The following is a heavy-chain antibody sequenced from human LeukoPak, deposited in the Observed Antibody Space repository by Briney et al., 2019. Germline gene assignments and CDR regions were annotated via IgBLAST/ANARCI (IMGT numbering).Heavy chain of an antibody. V-gene: IGHV1-69*13. CDR3: ARWIVVVPAARRGGYYYYGMDV. CDR2: IIPIFGAA. CDR1: GYTFTSYY. J-gene: IGHJ6*02. D-gene: IGHD2-2*01. Sequence: SVKVSCKASGYTFTSYYMHWVRQAPGQGLEWMGGIIPIFGAANYAQKFQGRVTITADESTSTAYMELSSLRSEDTAVYYCARWIVVVPAARRGGYYYYGMDVWGQGTTVTVSS.